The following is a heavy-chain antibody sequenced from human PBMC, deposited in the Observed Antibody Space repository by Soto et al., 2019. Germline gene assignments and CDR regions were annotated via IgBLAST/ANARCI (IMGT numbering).Heavy chain of an antibody. CDR1: GWTFSRYA. J-gene: IGHJ4*02. CDR3: ARGVYYDSRGYYFFF. D-gene: IGHD3-22*01. V-gene: IGHV1-69*13. CDR2: IVPMFGTA. Sequence: SVKVSCKASGWTFSRYALSWVRQAPGQGPEWMGGIVPMFGTANYAQKFQGRVTITADESTNTAYMQLSSLRSEDTAVYYCARGVYYDSRGYYFFFWGQGTLVTVSS.